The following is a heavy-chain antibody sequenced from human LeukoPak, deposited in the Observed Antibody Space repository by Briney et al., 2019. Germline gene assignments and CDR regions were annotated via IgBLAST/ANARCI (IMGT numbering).Heavy chain of an antibody. CDR1: GYTFTSYY. V-gene: IGHV1-46*03. CDR3: ARDPYYDFWSGYWELDY. D-gene: IGHD3-3*01. Sequence: ASVKVSCKASGYTFTSYYMHWARQAPGQGLEWMGIINPSGGSTSYAQKFQGRVTMTRDTSTSTVYMELSSLRSEDTAVYYRARDPYYDFWSGYWELDYWGQGTLVTVSS. J-gene: IGHJ4*02. CDR2: INPSGGST.